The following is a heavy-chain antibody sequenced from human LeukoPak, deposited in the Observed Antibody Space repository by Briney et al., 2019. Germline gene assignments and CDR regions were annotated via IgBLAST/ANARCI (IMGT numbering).Heavy chain of an antibody. CDR2: ISSSSSYI. CDR1: GFTFSSYS. D-gene: IGHD3-9*01. V-gene: IGHV3-21*01. CDR3: ARDHYDILTGSGPPLGY. Sequence: GGSLRLSCAASGFTFSSYSMNWVRQAPGKGLGWVSSISSSSSYIYYADSVKGRFTISRDNAKNSLCLQMNSLRAEDTAVYYCARDHYDILTGSGPPLGYWGQGTLVTVSS. J-gene: IGHJ4*02.